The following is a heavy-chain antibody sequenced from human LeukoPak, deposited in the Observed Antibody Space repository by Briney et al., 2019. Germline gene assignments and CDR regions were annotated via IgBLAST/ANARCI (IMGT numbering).Heavy chain of an antibody. V-gene: IGHV3-30*02. CDR3: AKSTNYGWCMGV. Sequence: GGSLRLSCAASGFTFSSYGMDSVRQAPGKGLEWVAVIRYDGSNKYYADSVKGRFTISRDNSKNTLYLQMNSLRAEDTAVYYCAKSTNYGWCMGVWGQGTTVTVSS. D-gene: IGHD3-10*01. J-gene: IGHJ6*02. CDR2: IRYDGSNK. CDR1: GFTFSSYG.